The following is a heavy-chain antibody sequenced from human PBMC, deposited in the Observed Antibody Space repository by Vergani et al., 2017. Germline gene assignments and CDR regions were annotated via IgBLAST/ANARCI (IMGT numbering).Heavy chain of an antibody. Sequence: QVQLVESGGGVVQPGRSLRLSCAASGFTFSSYGMHWVRQAPGKGLEWVAVISYDGSNKYYADSVKGRFTISRDNSKNTLYLQMNSLRAEDTAVYYCAKDSDTGPPSSQGNXFDPWGQGTLVTVSS. CDR3: AKDSDTGPPSSQGNXFDP. J-gene: IGHJ5*02. D-gene: IGHD5-18*01. V-gene: IGHV3-30*18. CDR1: GFTFSSYG. CDR2: ISYDGSNK.